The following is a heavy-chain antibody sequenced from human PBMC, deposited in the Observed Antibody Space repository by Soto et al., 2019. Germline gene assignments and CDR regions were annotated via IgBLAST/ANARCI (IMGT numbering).Heavy chain of an antibody. CDR3: ARVRNILTGSTRLDYYYYGMDV. J-gene: IGHJ6*02. V-gene: IGHV3-30-3*01. CDR2: ISYDGSNK. Sequence: PGGSLRLSCAASGFAFSSYAMHWVRQAPGKGLEWVAVISYDGSNKYYADSVKGRFTISRDNSKNTLYLQMNSLRAEDTAVYYCARVRNILTGSTRLDYYYYGMDVWGQGTRVTVSS. D-gene: IGHD3-9*01. CDR1: GFAFSSYA.